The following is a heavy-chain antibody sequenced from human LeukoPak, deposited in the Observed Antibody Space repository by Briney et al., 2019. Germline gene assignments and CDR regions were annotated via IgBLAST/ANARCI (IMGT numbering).Heavy chain of an antibody. V-gene: IGHV4-34*01. CDR1: XGXXXXXX. J-gene: IGHJ4*02. CDR2: INHSGST. CDR3: ARRGYDHDY. Sequence: SETLSLTCAVXXGXXXXXXXXXXXXXXXXXXXXIGXINHSGSTNYNPSXKXRVTISVDTSKNQFSLKLSSVPAADTAVYYCARRGYDHDYWGQGTLVTVSS. D-gene: IGHD5-12*01.